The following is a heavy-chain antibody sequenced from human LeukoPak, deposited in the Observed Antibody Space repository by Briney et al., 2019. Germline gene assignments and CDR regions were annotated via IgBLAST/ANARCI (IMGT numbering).Heavy chain of an antibody. CDR2: ISYSGST. J-gene: IGHJ6*02. CDR3: ARGVAGPSGMDV. CDR1: GGSIRSYY. D-gene: IGHD6-19*01. Sequence: SETLSLICTVSGGSIRSYYWSWIRQTPWKGLEWIGYISYSGSTNYNPSLKSRVTISVDTSKNQFSLKLSSVTAADTAVYYCARGVAGPSGMDVWGQGTTVTVSS. V-gene: IGHV4-59*12.